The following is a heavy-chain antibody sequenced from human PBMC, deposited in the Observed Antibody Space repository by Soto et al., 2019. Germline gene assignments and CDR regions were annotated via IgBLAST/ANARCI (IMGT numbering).Heavy chain of an antibody. CDR1: GFTFSSYA. J-gene: IGHJ4*02. D-gene: IGHD2-2*01. CDR3: AKDLQWIVVVPAASDY. Sequence: GGSLRLSCAASGFTFSSYAMSWVRQAPGKGLEWVSAISGSGGSTYYADSVKGRFTISRDNSKNTLYLQMNSLRAEDTAVYYCAKDLQWIVVVPAASDYWGQGTLVTVSS. CDR2: ISGSGGST. V-gene: IGHV3-23*01.